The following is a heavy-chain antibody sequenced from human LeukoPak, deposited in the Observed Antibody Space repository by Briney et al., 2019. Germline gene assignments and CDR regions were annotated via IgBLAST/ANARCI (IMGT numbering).Heavy chain of an antibody. Sequence: PWETLSLTCTVSGGSISSSSYYWGWIRQPPGKGLEWIGSIYYSGSTYYNPSLKSRVTISVDTSKNQFSLKLSSVTAADTAVYYCARHDFWSGTVWGQGTMVTVSS. CDR3: ARHDFWSGTV. J-gene: IGHJ3*01. CDR1: GGSISSSSYY. CDR2: IYYSGST. D-gene: IGHD3-3*01. V-gene: IGHV4-39*01.